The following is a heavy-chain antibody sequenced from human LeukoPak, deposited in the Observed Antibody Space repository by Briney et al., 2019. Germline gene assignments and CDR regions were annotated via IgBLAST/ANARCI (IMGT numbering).Heavy chain of an antibody. D-gene: IGHD3-9*01. Sequence: ASVTVSCKASGYTFTSYGISWVRQAPGQGLEWMGWISAYNGNTNYAQKLQGRVTMTTDTSTSTAYMELRSLRSDDTAVYYCARNRYDILTGYEENWFDPWGQGTLVTVSS. CDR1: GYTFTSYG. CDR2: ISAYNGNT. CDR3: ARNRYDILTGYEENWFDP. V-gene: IGHV1-18*01. J-gene: IGHJ5*02.